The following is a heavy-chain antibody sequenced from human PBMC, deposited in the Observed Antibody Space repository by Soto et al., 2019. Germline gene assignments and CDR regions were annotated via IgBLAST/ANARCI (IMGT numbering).Heavy chain of an antibody. CDR1: GFTFSSYA. CDR3: AKDWSVLLQQNYFDY. Sequence: GGSLRLSCAASGFTFSSYAMSWVRQAPGKGLEWVSAISGSGGSTYYADSVKGRFTISRDNSKNTLYLQMNSLRAEDTAVYYCAKDWSVLLQQNYFDYWGQGTLVTVSS. J-gene: IGHJ4*02. D-gene: IGHD3-16*01. V-gene: IGHV3-23*01. CDR2: ISGSGGST.